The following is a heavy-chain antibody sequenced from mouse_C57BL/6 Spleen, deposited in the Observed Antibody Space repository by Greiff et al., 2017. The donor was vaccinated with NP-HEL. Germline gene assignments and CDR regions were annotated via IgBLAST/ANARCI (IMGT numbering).Heavy chain of an antibody. D-gene: IGHD1-1*01. J-gene: IGHJ4*01. V-gene: IGHV5-9*01. CDR1: GFTFSSYT. CDR2: ISGGGGNT. CDR3: ARRSSGAMDY. Sequence: DVMLVESGGGLVKPGGSLKLSCAASGFTFSSYTMSWVRQTPEKRLEWVATISGGGGNTYYPDSVKGRFTISRDNAKNTLYLQMSSLRSEDTALYYCARRSSGAMDYWGQGTSVTVSS.